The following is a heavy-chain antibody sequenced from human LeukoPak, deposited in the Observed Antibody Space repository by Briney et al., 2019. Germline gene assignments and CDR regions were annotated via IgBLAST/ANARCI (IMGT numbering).Heavy chain of an antibody. J-gene: IGHJ3*02. D-gene: IGHD3-10*01. CDR3: ARSDGYGLVGI. CDR1: GFTFSSYA. Sequence: PGGSLRLSCAASGFTFSSYAMSWVRQAPGKGLECISGFSGSGGSTYYADSVKGRFTISRDNSKNTLYLQMNSLRAEDAAVYYCARSDGYGLVGIWGQGTMVTVSS. CDR2: FSGSGGST. V-gene: IGHV3-23*01.